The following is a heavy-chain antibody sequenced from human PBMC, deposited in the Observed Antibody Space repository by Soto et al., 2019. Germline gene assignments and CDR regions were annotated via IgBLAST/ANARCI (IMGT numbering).Heavy chain of an antibody. J-gene: IGHJ4*02. Sequence: QVQLQQWGAGLLKPSETLSLRCVVNSGSFSGYYWTWIRQTPGKGLEWIGEISHSGSTNYNPSLMSRVTMSADTSKKRFSLRLSSVTAADTALYFCARGYESSRRYLPLLDYWGQGTLVTASS. CDR1: SGSFSGYY. D-gene: IGHD3-22*01. V-gene: IGHV4-34*01. CDR2: ISHSGST. CDR3: ARGYESSRRYLPLLDY.